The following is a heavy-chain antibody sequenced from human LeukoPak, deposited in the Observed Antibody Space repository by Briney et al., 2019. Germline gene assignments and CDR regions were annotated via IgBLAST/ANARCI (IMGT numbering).Heavy chain of an antibody. J-gene: IGHJ4*02. CDR2: ISYDGSNK. V-gene: IGHV3-30*18. Sequence: GGSLRLSCAASGFTFSSYGMHWVRQAPGKGLEWVAVISYDGSNKYYADSVKGRFTISRDNSKNTLYLQMNSLRAEDTAVYYCAKEGRVYLVGAKHPFDYWGQGTLVAVSS. D-gene: IGHD1-26*01. CDR3: AKEGRVYLVGAKHPFDY. CDR1: GFTFSSYG.